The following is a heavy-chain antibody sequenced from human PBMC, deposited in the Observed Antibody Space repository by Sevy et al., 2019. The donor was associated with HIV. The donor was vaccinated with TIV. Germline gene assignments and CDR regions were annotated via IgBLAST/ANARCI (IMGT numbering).Heavy chain of an antibody. V-gene: IGHV1-8*02. D-gene: IGHD5-12*01. CDR3: ARVWEERWLQPDDAFDI. Sequence: ASVKVSCKASGYMFTNYDIHWVRQATGQGLEWLGWINPNSGNTAYAQKFQGRVTMTRNTSISTAYLELSSLRSDDTAVYYCARVWEERWLQPDDAFDIWGQGTMVTVS. J-gene: IGHJ3*02. CDR1: GYMFTNYD. CDR2: INPNSGNT.